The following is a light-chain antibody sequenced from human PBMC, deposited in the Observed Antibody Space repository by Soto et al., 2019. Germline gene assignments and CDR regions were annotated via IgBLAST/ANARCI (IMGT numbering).Light chain of an antibody. CDR1: QSISSD. Sequence: EIVMTQSPATLSVSPGERATLSCRDSQSISSDLAWYQHKPGQAPRLLIYLASARVTGIPARFSGSGSGTEFTLTISSLQSEDFAVYYCQQCNNWPYTFGQGTKLEIK. CDR3: QQCNNWPYT. CDR2: LAS. V-gene: IGKV3-15*01. J-gene: IGKJ2*01.